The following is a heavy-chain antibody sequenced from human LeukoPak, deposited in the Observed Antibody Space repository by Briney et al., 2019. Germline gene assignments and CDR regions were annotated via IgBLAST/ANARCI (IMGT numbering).Heavy chain of an antibody. Sequence: GGSLRLSCAASGFTFSSYEMNWVRQAPGKGLEWVSYISSSGSTIYYADSVKGRFTISRDNARKSLYLQMNSLRAEDTAVYYCGQGSLGAFDIWGQGTMVTVSS. D-gene: IGHD1-26*01. J-gene: IGHJ3*02. CDR1: GFTFSSYE. V-gene: IGHV3-48*03. CDR3: GQGSLGAFDI. CDR2: ISSSGSTI.